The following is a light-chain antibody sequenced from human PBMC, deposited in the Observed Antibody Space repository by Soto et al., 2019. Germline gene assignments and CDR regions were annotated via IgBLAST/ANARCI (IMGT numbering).Light chain of an antibody. CDR1: NSNIGRNI. V-gene: IGLV1-44*01. CDR3: SSYTSSSTL. J-gene: IGLJ1*01. Sequence: QSVLTQPPSASGTPGQRVTISCSGSNSNIGRNIVNWYQHLPGTAPKLFIHTNNQRPSGVPARFSGSKSGTSASLAISGLQSEDEADYYCSSYTSSSTLFGTGTKVTVL. CDR2: TNN.